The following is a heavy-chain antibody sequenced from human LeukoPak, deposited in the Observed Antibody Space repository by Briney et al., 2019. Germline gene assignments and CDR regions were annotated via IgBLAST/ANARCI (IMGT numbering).Heavy chain of an antibody. CDR3: ANLDRNDAFDI. D-gene: IGHD3-22*01. J-gene: IGHJ3*02. CDR1: GYTFTSYG. V-gene: IGHV1-18*01. CDR2: ISAYNGNT. Sequence: ASVKVSCKASGYTFTSYGISWVRQAPGQGLEWMGWISAYNGNTNYAQKFQGRVTMTRDTSTSTVYMELRSLRSDDTAVYYCANLDRNDAFDIWGQGTMVTVSS.